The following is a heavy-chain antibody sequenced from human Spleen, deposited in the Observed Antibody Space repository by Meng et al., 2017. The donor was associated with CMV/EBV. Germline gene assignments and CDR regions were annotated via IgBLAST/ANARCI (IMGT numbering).Heavy chain of an antibody. CDR1: GGSFSGYY. V-gene: IGHV4-34*01. CDR2: INHSGST. D-gene: IGHD5-12*01. CDR3: ARDQVIVAREGDAFDI. Sequence: SETLSLTCAVYGGSFSGYYWSWIRQPPGKGLEWIGEINHSGSTNYNPSLKSRATVSVDTSKNDFSLKLTSVTAADSAVYYCARDQVIVAREGDAFDIWGQGTMVTVSS. J-gene: IGHJ3*02.